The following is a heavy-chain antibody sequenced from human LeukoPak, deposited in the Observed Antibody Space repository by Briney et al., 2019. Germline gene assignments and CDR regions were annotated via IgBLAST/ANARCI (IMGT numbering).Heavy chain of an antibody. CDR2: IYYSGST. D-gene: IGHD6-6*01. Sequence: PSETLSLTCTVFGDSVSSSNYYWGWIRQPPGKGLEWIGSIYYSGSTFYNPSLKSRVTISLDTSKNQFSLRLTSVTAADTAVYYCARHAHSSIAANIDYWDQGTQVTVSS. V-gene: IGHV4-39*01. CDR3: ARHAHSSIAANIDY. CDR1: GDSVSSSNYY. J-gene: IGHJ4*02.